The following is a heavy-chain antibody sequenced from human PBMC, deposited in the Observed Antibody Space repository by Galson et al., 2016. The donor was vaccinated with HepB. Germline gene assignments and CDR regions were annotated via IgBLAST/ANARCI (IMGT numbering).Heavy chain of an antibody. Sequence: SETLSLTCIVSGGSISPYYWSWIRQPPGKGLEWIGYVHYRGSTNYNRSLKSRVTISLDTSENQFSLKLSSVTAADTAVYYCGRHWDNCVGRSCTRYDFYGMDVWGQGTAVTVSS. V-gene: IGHV4-59*08. CDR1: GGSISPYY. CDR2: VHYRGST. CDR3: GRHWDNCVGRSCTRYDFYGMDV. J-gene: IGHJ6*02. D-gene: IGHD2-21*01.